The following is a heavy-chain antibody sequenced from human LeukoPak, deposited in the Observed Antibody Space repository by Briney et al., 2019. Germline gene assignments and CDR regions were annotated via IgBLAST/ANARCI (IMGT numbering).Heavy chain of an antibody. Sequence: SETLSLTCTVSGYSITSIYYWGWIRQPPGKGLEWIGSIHHSGDTAYNPSLKSRVTISVDTSKSQFSLKLSSVSAADAAVYYCARSYASSGLDHWGQGTLVTVSS. J-gene: IGHJ4*02. CDR3: ARSYASSGLDH. D-gene: IGHD3-16*01. CDR1: GYSITSIYY. CDR2: IHHSGDT. V-gene: IGHV4-38-2*02.